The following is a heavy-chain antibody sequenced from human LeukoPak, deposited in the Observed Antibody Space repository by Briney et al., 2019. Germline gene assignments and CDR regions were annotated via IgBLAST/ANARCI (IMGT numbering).Heavy chain of an antibody. CDR2: MNPASGDT. V-gene: IGHV1-8*01. CDR3: ARGFAAYDTDDYASSYY. Sequence: ASVKVSCKASGYTFSKYYITRVRQATGQGLEWMGWMNPASGDTGYAQKFQGRVTMTRDTSITTAYMELSSLRSEDTAVYYCARGFAAYDTDDYASSYYWGQGSLVTVSS. CDR1: GYTFSKYY. D-gene: IGHD3-16*01. J-gene: IGHJ4*02.